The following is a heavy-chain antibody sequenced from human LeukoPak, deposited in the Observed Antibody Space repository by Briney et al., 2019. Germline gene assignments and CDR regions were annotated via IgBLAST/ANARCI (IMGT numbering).Heavy chain of an antibody. D-gene: IGHD2-2*01. V-gene: IGHV3-30-3*01. CDR1: GFTFSSYA. CDR2: ISYDGSNK. J-gene: IGHJ5*02. CDR3: ARAPSRVVVPPVWFDP. Sequence: PGGSLRLSCAASGFTFSSYAMHWVRQAPGKGLEWVAVISYDGSNKYYADSVKGRFTISRDNSKNTLYLQMNSLRAGDTAVYYCARAPSRVVVPPVWFDPWGQGTLVTVSS.